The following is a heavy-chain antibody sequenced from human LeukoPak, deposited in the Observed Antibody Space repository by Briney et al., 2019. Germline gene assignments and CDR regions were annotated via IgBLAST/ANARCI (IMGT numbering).Heavy chain of an antibody. J-gene: IGHJ5*02. CDR3: ASDRGLNWFDP. Sequence: ASVKVSCKASGYTFTSYDINWVRQAPGQGLEWMGWMNPNSGNTAYAQKFRGRVTITRNTSISTAYMELSSLRSEDTAVYYCASDRGLNWFDPWGQGTLVTVSS. CDR1: GYTFTSYD. CDR2: MNPNSGNT. V-gene: IGHV1-8*03. D-gene: IGHD1-14*01.